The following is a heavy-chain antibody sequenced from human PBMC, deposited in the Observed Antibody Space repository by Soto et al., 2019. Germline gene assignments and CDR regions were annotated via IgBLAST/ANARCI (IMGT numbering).Heavy chain of an antibody. CDR2: IYYSGSN. D-gene: IGHD2-21*02. CDR1: GGSISSSSYY. Sequence: SETLSLTCTVSGGSISSSSYYWGWIRQPPGKGLEWIGSIYYSGSNYYNPSLKSRVTISVDTSKTQFSLKLSSVTAADTAVYYCARHKVVTDAFDIWGQGTMVTVSS. V-gene: IGHV4-39*01. J-gene: IGHJ3*02. CDR3: ARHKVVTDAFDI.